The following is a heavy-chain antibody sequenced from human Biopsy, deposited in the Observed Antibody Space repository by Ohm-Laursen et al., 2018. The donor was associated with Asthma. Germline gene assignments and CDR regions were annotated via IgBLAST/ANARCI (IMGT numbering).Heavy chain of an antibody. CDR3: ASDFPKDYVRYNFQF. J-gene: IGHJ4*02. CDR1: GYSLTDLS. Sequence: SVTASCKISGYSLTDLSMHWVRQAPGQGLEWMEGHDHEEGGTVNARRFQGRVTMTEDTSTDTAYMELSSLSSDDTAVYYCASDFPKDYVRYNFQFWGQGTLVTVSS. V-gene: IGHV1-24*01. CDR2: HDHEEGGT. D-gene: IGHD4-17*01.